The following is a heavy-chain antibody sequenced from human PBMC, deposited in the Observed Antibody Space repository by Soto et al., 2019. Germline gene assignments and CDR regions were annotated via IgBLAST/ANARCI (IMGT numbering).Heavy chain of an antibody. J-gene: IGHJ6*02. V-gene: IGHV3-23*01. CDR1: GFTFSTYA. CDR3: VKGYWKGDV. D-gene: IGHD1-1*01. Sequence: EVQLLESGGGLVQPGGSLRLSCAASGFTFSTYAMNWVRQAPGNWLEWVSAISGSGGSIHYADSVKGRFTISRDNSKNTLSLQMNSLRDEDTAVYHCVKGYWKGDVWGQGTTVTVSS. CDR2: ISGSGGSI.